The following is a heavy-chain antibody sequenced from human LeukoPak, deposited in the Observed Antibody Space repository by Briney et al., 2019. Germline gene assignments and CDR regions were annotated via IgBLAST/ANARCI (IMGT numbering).Heavy chain of an antibody. D-gene: IGHD6-19*01. J-gene: IGHJ4*02. CDR3: AKDMGQWLASFDY. V-gene: IGHV3-43*01. CDR2: ISWDGGST. CDR1: GFTFDDYT. Sequence: GGSLRLSCAASGFTFDDYTMHRVRQAPGKGLEWVSLISWDGGSTYYADSVKGRFTISRDNSKNSLYLQMNSLRTEDTALYYCAKDMGQWLASFDYWGQGTLVTVSS.